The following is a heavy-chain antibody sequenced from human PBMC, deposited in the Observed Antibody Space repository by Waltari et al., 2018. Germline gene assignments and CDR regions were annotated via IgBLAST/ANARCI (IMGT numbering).Heavy chain of an antibody. CDR1: GFTFSSYA. J-gene: IGHJ4*02. V-gene: IGHV3-23*01. CDR3: GKLDYDGNGFPNYFDH. CDR2: ISDSGGST. D-gene: IGHD3-22*01. Sequence: EVRLLESGGGLVQPGGSLRLSCAASGFTFSSYAMTWVRQAPGKGLDWGSTISDSGGSTYYADSGKGRFTISRDNSKITLYLQMSSLRVEDTAIYYCGKLDYDGNGFPNYFDHWGQGTLVTVSS.